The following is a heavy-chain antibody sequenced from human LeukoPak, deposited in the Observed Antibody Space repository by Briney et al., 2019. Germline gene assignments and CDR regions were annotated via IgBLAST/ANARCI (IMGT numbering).Heavy chain of an antibody. CDR2: INPSGGST. V-gene: IGHV1-46*01. Sequence: RASVKVSCTASGYTFTSYYMHWVRQAPGQGLEWMGIINPSGGSTSYAQKFQGRVTMTRDTSTSTVYMELSSLRSEDTAVYYCVGGAPNWGFDFWGQGTLVTVSS. CDR3: VGGAPNWGFDF. J-gene: IGHJ4*02. D-gene: IGHD7-27*01. CDR1: GYTFTSYY.